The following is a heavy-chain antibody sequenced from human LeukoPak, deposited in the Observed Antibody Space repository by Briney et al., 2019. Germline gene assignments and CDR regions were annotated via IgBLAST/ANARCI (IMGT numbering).Heavy chain of an antibody. CDR1: GYTVTSYG. Sequence: ASVKVSCKASGYTVTSYGISWVRQAPGQGLEWIEWISSYNWNTNYAQKLTGRVTMTTDNSTSTAYMELRSLRSDDTAVYYCASGGLAAAGKGGFDTWGQGTLVTVSS. J-gene: IGHJ5*02. D-gene: IGHD6-13*01. V-gene: IGHV1-18*01. CDR3: ASGGLAAAGKGGFDT. CDR2: ISSYNWNT.